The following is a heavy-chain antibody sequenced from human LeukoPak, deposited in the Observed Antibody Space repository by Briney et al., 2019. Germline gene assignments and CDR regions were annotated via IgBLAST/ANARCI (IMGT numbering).Heavy chain of an antibody. Sequence: SETLSLXCTVSGGSISSYYWSWIRQPPGKGLEWIGYIYYSGSTNYNPSLKSRVTISVDTSKNQFSLKLSSVTAADTAVYYCASYYYDSSGYYLDYWGQGTLVTVSS. J-gene: IGHJ4*02. V-gene: IGHV4-59*01. CDR3: ASYYYDSSGYYLDY. D-gene: IGHD3-22*01. CDR2: IYYSGST. CDR1: GGSISSYY.